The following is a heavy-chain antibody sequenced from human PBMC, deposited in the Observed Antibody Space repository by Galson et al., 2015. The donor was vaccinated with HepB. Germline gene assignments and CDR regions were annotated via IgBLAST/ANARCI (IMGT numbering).Heavy chain of an antibody. CDR2: ISAYNGNT. V-gene: IGHV1-18*01. CDR1: GYTFTSYG. D-gene: IGHD3-9*01. CDR3: ARDLPDYDILTGYSATYYYYYGMDV. J-gene: IGHJ6*02. Sequence: SVKVSCKASGYTFTSYGISWVRQAPGQGLGWMGWISAYNGNTNYAQKLQGRVTMTTDTSTSTAYMELRSLRSDDTAVYYCARDLPDYDILTGYSATYYYYYGMDVWGQGTTVTVSS.